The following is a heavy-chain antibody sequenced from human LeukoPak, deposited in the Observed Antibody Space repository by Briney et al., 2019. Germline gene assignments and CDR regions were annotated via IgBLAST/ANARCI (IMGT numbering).Heavy chain of an antibody. CDR2: ISYSGRP. D-gene: IGHD2-15*01. J-gene: IGHJ4*02. CDR3: ARLFCSGASCSRGRGFDY. V-gene: IGHV4-31*03. CDR1: GASISSGGYF. Sequence: SETLSLTCTVSGASISSGGYFWTWIRQHPGKGLEWIGYISYSGRPYYSPSLESRVTISADTSQNQFSLKLNSVTAADTAIYYCARLFCSGASCSRGRGFDYWGQGTLVTVSS.